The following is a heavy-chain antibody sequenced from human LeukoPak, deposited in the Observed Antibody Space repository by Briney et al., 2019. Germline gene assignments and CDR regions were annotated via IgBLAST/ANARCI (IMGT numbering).Heavy chain of an antibody. CDR1: GGSISSYY. J-gene: IGHJ4*02. CDR3: AREGADYYYDSSGYMYYFDY. D-gene: IGHD3-22*01. CDR2: IYYSGST. V-gene: IGHV4-59*01. Sequence: SETLSLTCTVSGGSISSYYWSWIRQPPGKGLEWIGYIYYSGSTNYNPSFKSRVTISVDTSKNQLSLKLSSVTAADTAVYYCAREGADYYYDSSGYMYYFDYWGQGTLVTVSS.